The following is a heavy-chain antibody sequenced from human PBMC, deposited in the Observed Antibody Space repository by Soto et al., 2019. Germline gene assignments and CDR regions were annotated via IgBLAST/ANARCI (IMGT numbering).Heavy chain of an antibody. D-gene: IGHD3-16*01. CDR1: VFTFSSHG. J-gene: IGHJ4*02. CDR2: IWYDGSNK. CDR3: ARWGDDKKLSH. Sequence: GSLRLSCAASVFTFSSHGMHWVRQAPGKGLEWVAVIWYDGSNKYYADSVKGRFTISRDNSKDILNLQMNSLRAEDTAVYYCARWGDDKKLSHWGQGTLVTVSS. V-gene: IGHV3-33*01.